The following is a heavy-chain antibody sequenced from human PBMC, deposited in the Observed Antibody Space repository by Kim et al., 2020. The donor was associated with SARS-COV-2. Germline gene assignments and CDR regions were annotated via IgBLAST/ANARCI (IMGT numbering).Heavy chain of an antibody. Sequence: YSPNFQGRVTITRHTSASTSYMELTSLTSKDTAVYYCAREGSGSYNWLDPWGQGTLVTVSS. V-gene: IGHV1-3*01. D-gene: IGHD3-10*01. CDR3: AREGSGSYNWLDP. J-gene: IGHJ5*02.